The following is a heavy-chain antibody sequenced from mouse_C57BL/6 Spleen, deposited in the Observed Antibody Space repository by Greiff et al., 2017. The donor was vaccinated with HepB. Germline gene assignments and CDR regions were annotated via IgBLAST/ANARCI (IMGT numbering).Heavy chain of an antibody. D-gene: IGHD1-1*01. V-gene: IGHV14-3*01. J-gene: IGHJ2*01. CDR2: IDPANGNT. Sequence: EVKLVESVAELVRPGASVKLSCTASGFNIKNTYMHWVKQRPEQGLEWIGRIDPANGNTKYAPKFQGKATITADTSSNTAYLQLSSLTSEDTAIYYCARSDYYGSSYFDYWGQGTTLTVSS. CDR1: GFNIKNTY. CDR3: ARSDYYGSSYFDY.